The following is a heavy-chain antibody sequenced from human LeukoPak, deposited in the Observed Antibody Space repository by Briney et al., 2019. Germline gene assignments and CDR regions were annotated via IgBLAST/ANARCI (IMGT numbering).Heavy chain of an antibody. Sequence: SVKVSCKASGFTFTNSAMQWVRQARGQRLEWIGWILVASGNTKYAQKFQERVTITRDMSTSTAYMEMSSLSPEDTAVYYCAAAPIEMQQRGFDYWGQGTLVTVSS. CDR1: GFTFTNSA. J-gene: IGHJ4*02. D-gene: IGHD5-24*01. CDR2: ILVASGNT. CDR3: AAAPIEMQQRGFDY. V-gene: IGHV1-58*02.